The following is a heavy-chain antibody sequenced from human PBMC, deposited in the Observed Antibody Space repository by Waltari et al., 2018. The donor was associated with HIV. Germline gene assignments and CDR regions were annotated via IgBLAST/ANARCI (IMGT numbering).Heavy chain of an antibody. J-gene: IGHJ4*02. D-gene: IGHD3-22*01. Sequence: QVQLVQSGAGVRKPGASVRVSCKASGNTFTYNYIQWVRQAPGQGLSWRGLSNPSSGRTTYAQMFQGRVTMPKDTSINTAYIDLSGLTSDDTAVYFCAIDRSIVSRHYDNAVSPYFDSWGQGTLVTVSS. CDR2: SNPSSGRT. CDR1: GNTFTYNY. V-gene: IGHV1-2*06. CDR3: AIDRSIVSRHYDNAVSPYFDS.